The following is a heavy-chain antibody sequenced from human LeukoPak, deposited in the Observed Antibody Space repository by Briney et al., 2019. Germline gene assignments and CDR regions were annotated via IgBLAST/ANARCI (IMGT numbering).Heavy chain of an antibody. V-gene: IGHV3-21*01. CDR1: GFTFSSYA. Sequence: PGGSLRLSCAASGFTFSSYAMSWVRQAPGKGLEWVSSISTSSSYIYYADSVKGRFTISRDNAKNSLYLQMNSLRAEDTAVYYCARDHYGSGSLASGAFDYWGQGTLVAVSS. CDR3: ARDHYGSGSLASGAFDY. CDR2: ISTSSSYI. J-gene: IGHJ4*02. D-gene: IGHD3-10*01.